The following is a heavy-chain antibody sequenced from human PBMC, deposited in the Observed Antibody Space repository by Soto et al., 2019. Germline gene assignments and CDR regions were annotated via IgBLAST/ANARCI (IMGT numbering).Heavy chain of an antibody. J-gene: IGHJ4*02. CDR2: INAGNGNT. V-gene: IGHV1-3*01. CDR3: ARGELGYCSGGSCYLRFSWKY. D-gene: IGHD2-15*01. CDR1: GYTFTSYA. Sequence: ASVKVSCKASGYTFTSYAMHWVRQAPGQRLEWMGWINAGNGNTKYSQKFQGRVTITRDTSASTAYMELSSLRSEDTAVYYCARGELGYCSGGSCYLRFSWKYWGQGTLVTVSS.